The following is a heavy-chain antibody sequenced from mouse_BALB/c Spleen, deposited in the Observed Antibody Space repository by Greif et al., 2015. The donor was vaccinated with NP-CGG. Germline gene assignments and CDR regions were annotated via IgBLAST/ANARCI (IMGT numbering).Heavy chain of an antibody. CDR1: GFTFSSYG. Sequence: EVKLVESGGDLVKPGGSLKLSCAASGFTFSSYGMSWVRQTPDKRLEWVATISSGGSYTYYPDSVKGRFTISRDNAKNTLYLQMSSLKSEDTAMYYCARHEGLRRRFYAMDYWGQGTSVTVSS. CDR2: ISSGGSYT. J-gene: IGHJ4*01. CDR3: ARHEGLRRRFYAMDY. V-gene: IGHV5-6*02. D-gene: IGHD2-2*01.